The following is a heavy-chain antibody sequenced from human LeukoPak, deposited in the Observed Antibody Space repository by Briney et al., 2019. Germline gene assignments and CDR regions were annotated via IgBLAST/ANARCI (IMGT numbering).Heavy chain of an antibody. CDR1: GGSISSSSYY. V-gene: IGHV4-39*01. Sequence: SETLSLTCTVSGGSISSSSYYWGWIRQPPGKGLEWIGSIYYSGSTYYNPSLKSRVTISVDTSKNQFSLKLSSVTAADTAVYYCARQGYTYYYDSSGYYPFDYWGQGTLVTVSS. CDR2: IYYSGST. D-gene: IGHD3-22*01. CDR3: ARQGYTYYYDSSGYYPFDY. J-gene: IGHJ4*02.